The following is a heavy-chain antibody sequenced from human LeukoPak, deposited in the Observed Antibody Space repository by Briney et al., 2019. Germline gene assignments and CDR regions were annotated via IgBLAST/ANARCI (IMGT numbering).Heavy chain of an antibody. V-gene: IGHV1-2*06. D-gene: IGHD4-17*01. Sequence: GASVKVSCKASGYTFTGYYMHWVRQAPGQGLEWMGRINPNSGGTNYAQKFQGRVTMTRDTSISTAYMELSGLRSEDTAVYYCASSTVTKFYYYYYMDVWGKGTTVTVSS. CDR3: ASSTVTKFYYYYYMDV. J-gene: IGHJ6*03. CDR1: GYTFTGYY. CDR2: INPNSGGT.